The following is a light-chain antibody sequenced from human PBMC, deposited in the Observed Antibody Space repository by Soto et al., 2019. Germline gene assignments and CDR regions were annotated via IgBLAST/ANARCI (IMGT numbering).Light chain of an antibody. J-gene: IGKJ1*01. CDR2: KAS. Sequence: DIQMTQSPSTLSASVGDRVTVTCRASQSISMWLAWYQQKPGKAPKLLIYKASSLESGVPSRFSGSGSGTDFTLTISTLQPDDFATYYCQQYNSYSWTFGQGTKVEVK. V-gene: IGKV1-5*03. CDR3: QQYNSYSWT. CDR1: QSISMW.